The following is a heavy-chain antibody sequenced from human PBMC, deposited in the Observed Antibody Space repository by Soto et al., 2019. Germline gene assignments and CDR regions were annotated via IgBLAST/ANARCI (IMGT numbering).Heavy chain of an antibody. CDR2: IFYSGST. D-gene: IGHD4-17*01. CDR1: GGSISSSSYY. J-gene: IGHJ5*02. CDR3: ARRLVATVATSENNWLHP. Sequence: KTSETLSLTCTVSGGSISSSSYYWGWIRQPPGKGLEWIGSIFYSGSTYYNPSLKSRVTISVDTSKNQFSLKLSSVTAADTAVYFCARRLVATVATSENNWLHPWGQGVLVTVSS. V-gene: IGHV4-39*01.